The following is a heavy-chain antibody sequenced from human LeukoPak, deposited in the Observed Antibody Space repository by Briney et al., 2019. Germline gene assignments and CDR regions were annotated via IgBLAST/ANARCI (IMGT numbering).Heavy chain of an antibody. CDR2: IYSGGST. V-gene: IGHV3-66*01. J-gene: IGHJ4*02. CDR1: GFTVSSNY. Sequence: PGGSLRLSCAASGFTVSSNYMSWVRQAPGKGLEWVSVIYSGGSTYYADSVKGRFTISRDTSKNTLYVQVNSLRAEDTAVYYCARGGGSYSYDYWGQGTLVTVSS. CDR3: ARGGGSYSYDY. D-gene: IGHD1-26*01.